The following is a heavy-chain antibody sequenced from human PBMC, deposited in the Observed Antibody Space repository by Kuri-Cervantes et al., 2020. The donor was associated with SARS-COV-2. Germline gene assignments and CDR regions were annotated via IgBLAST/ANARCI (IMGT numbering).Heavy chain of an antibody. CDR3: AKGDYSSWSYFDY. CDR1: GFTFSSYA. V-gene: IGHV3-23*01. Sequence: GESLKISCAASGFTFSSYAMSWVRQAPGKGLEWVSAISGSVGSTYHADSVKGRFTISGDNSKNTLYLQMNSLRAEDTAIYYCAKGDYSSWSYFDYWGQGMLVTVSS. D-gene: IGHD4-11*01. J-gene: IGHJ4*02. CDR2: ISGSVGST.